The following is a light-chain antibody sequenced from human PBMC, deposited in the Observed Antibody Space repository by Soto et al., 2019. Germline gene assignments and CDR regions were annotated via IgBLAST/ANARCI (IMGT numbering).Light chain of an antibody. CDR3: QQYGGSPPLT. CDR2: GTS. J-gene: IGKJ4*01. CDR1: QSVSSSY. V-gene: IGKV3-20*01. Sequence: ENVLTQSPGTLSLSPGERATLSCRASQSVSSSYLAWYQQKPGQAPRLLIYGTSSRATGVPDRFSGSGSGTDFTLTISRLEPEDFAVYFCQQYGGSPPLTFGGGNKVEI.